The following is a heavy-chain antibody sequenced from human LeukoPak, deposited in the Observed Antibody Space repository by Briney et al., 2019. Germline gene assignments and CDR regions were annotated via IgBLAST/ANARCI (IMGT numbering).Heavy chain of an antibody. J-gene: IGHJ4*02. V-gene: IGHV4-39*01. CDR2: SYYSGST. CDR1: GGSISSSSYY. D-gene: IGHD6-13*01. CDR3: ARRYGGAAAGTISL. Sequence: SGTLSLTGAVSGGSISSSSYYWRGIRQPPGKGLEWIGSSYYSGSTYYNPSLKSRVTISVDTSKNPFSLKLSSVTAADTAVYYCARRYGGAAAGTISLWGQGTLVTVSS.